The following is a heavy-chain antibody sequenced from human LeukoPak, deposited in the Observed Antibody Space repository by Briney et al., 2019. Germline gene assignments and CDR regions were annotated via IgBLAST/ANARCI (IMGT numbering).Heavy chain of an antibody. Sequence: GGSLRLSCAASGFTFSSYAMHWVRQAPGKRLEWVAVISYDGSNKYYADSVKGRFTISRDNSKNTLYLQMNSLRAEDTAVYYCARDRSSGDAFDIWGQGTMVTVSS. J-gene: IGHJ3*02. V-gene: IGHV3-30*04. CDR1: GFTFSSYA. D-gene: IGHD3-22*01. CDR2: ISYDGSNK. CDR3: ARDRSSGDAFDI.